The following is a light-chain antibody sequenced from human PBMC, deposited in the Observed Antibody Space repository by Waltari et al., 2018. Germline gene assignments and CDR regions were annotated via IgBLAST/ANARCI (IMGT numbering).Light chain of an antibody. CDR3: VQAIAFPLT. CDR2: GGS. J-gene: IGKJ4*01. CDR1: QSLLHSNGNTY. V-gene: IGKV2-40*01. Sequence: DIVMTQTPLSLPITPGEPASISCRSNQSLLHSNGNTYLHWYLQKSGQSPQLLIYGGSNRASGVPDRFSGSGSGTDFTLKISKVEAEDVGIYYCVQAIAFPLTFGGGTKVEIK.